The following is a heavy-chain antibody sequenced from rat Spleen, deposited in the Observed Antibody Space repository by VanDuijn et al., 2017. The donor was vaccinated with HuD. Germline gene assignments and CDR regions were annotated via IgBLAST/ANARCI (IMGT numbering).Heavy chain of an antibody. J-gene: IGHJ1*01. CDR1: GFTFSDYY. D-gene: IGHD5-1*01. CDR3: VRLLGAPDWYFDF. CDR2: VNIGGGNT. Sequence: EVQLVESDGGLVQPGRSLKLSCAASGFTFSDYYMAWVRQAPTKGLEWVASVNIGGGNTYYRGSVKGRFTIFRDNAKSTLYLQMDSLRSEDTATYYCVRLLGAPDWYFDFWGPGTMVTVSS. V-gene: IGHV5-25*01.